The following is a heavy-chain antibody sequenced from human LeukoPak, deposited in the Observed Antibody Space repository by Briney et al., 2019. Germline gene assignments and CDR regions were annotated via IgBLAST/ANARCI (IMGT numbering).Heavy chain of an antibody. CDR2: INHSGST. D-gene: IGHD2-15*01. CDR3: ARVPTRIWERRSAPAVYYYYGMDV. CDR1: GGSFSGYY. Sequence: SETLSLTCAVYGGSFSGYYLSWIRQPPGKGLEWIGEINHSGSTNYNPSLKSRCTISVKTSNNQSSLKLSSVTAADTAVYYCARVPTRIWERRSAPAVYYYYGMDVWGQGTTVTVSS. J-gene: IGHJ6*02. V-gene: IGHV4-34*01.